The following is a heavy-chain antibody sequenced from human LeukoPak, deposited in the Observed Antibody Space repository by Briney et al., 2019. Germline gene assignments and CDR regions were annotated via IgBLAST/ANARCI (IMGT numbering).Heavy chain of an antibody. D-gene: IGHD2/OR15-2a*01. CDR2: INSDGSTT. Sequence: GGSLRLPCAPCGYPLSDKCKHWAPQAPGKALVWVTRINSDGSTTSYADSVKGRFTIYRDNAKNTLYLKMSSLRAEDTAVYYCARRDFLDYWGQGTLVTVSS. V-gene: IGHV3-74*01. J-gene: IGHJ4*02. CDR3: ARRDFLDY. CDR1: GYPLSDKC.